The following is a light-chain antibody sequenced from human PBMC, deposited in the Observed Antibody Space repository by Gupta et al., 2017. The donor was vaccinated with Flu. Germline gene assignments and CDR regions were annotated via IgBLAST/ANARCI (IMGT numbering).Light chain of an antibody. CDR1: SSDVGNYNL. J-gene: IGLJ3*02. Sequence: QSALTQPASVSGSPGQSITISCTGTSSDVGNYNLVSWYQQHPDKAPKLIIYEVTKRPAGVSNRFSASKSGNTASLTISGLQAEDEADYFCFSYAGTCTFVFGGGTKLTVL. CDR3: FSYAGTCTFV. CDR2: EVT. V-gene: IGLV2-23*02.